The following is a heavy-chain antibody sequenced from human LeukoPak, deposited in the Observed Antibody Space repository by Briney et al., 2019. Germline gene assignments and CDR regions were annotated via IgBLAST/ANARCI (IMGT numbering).Heavy chain of an antibody. J-gene: IGHJ5*02. Sequence: SETLSLTCTVSGYSINSVYYWGWVRQAPGQGLEWIGSIYHSGSTYYNPSLKSRVTKSVDTSKNQFSLKLSSVTAADTAVYYCARVTYDSSGPWGQGTLVTVSS. CDR2: IYHSGST. CDR3: ARVTYDSSGP. V-gene: IGHV4-38-2*02. D-gene: IGHD3-22*01. CDR1: GYSINSVYY.